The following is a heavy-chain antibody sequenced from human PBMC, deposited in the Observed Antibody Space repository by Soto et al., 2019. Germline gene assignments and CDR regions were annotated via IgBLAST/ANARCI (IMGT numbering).Heavy chain of an antibody. CDR3: AKGDSSGWYGHTWFDP. CDR1: GFTFDDYA. V-gene: IGHV3-9*01. J-gene: IGHJ5*02. CDR2: ISWNSGSI. Sequence: GGSLRLSCAASGFTFDDYAMHWVRQAPGKGLEWVSGISWNSGSIGYADSVKGRFTISRDNAKNSLYLQMNSLRAEDTALYYCAKGDSSGWYGHTWFDPWGQGTLVTVSS. D-gene: IGHD6-19*01.